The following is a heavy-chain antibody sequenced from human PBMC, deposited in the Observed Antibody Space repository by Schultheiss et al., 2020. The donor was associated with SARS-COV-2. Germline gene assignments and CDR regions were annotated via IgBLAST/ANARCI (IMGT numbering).Heavy chain of an antibody. Sequence: SQTLSLTCTVSGGSISSYYWSWIRQPPGKGLEWIGEINHSGSTNYNPSLKSRVTISVDTSKNQFSLKLSSVTAADTAVYYCARDSRVLPHYFDYWGHGTLVTVSS. CDR2: INHSGST. D-gene: IGHD2-21*01. J-gene: IGHJ4*01. CDR1: GGSISSYY. V-gene: IGHV4-34*01. CDR3: ARDSRVLPHYFDY.